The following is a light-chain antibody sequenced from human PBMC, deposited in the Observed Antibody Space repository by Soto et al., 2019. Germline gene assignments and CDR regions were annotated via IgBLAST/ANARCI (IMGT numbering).Light chain of an antibody. CDR2: VAS. CDR3: LKDFTYTYT. J-gene: IGKJ2*01. V-gene: IGKV1-6*01. CDR1: QVMRKY. Sequence: AIQMTQSPSALSASVGDRVTSTCRASQVMRKYLGWYQQKPGKAPKLLIYVASSLQSGVPSRFSGSGSGTDFTLTISGLQPEDFATYYCLKDFTYTYTIGQGTKREIK.